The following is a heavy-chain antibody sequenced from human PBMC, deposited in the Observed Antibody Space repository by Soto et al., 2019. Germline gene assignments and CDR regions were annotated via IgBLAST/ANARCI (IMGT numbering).Heavy chain of an antibody. CDR2: VTGSATNL. Sequence: EVQLLESGGGLIQPGGSLRLSCAASGFTFGDYAMSWVRQAPGKGLEWVATVTGSATNLYYTDSVKGRFAVSRDNSRSTLYLQTTRLTAEDTAVYYCASGGATYGILTHDYLGQGTLVTVSS. D-gene: IGHD3-9*01. V-gene: IGHV3-23*01. J-gene: IGHJ4*02. CDR1: GFTFGDYA. CDR3: ASGGATYGILTHDY.